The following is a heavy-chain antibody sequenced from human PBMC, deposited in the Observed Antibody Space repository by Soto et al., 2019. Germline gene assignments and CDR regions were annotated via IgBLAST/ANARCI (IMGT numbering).Heavy chain of an antibody. CDR3: ARVLGWRNWFDP. D-gene: IGHD2-15*01. J-gene: IGHJ5*02. CDR1: GGSISSGGYY. V-gene: IGHV4-31*03. Sequence: SETLSLTCTVSGGSISSGGYYWSWIRQHPGKGLEWIGYIYYSGSTYYNPSLKSRVTISVDTSKNQFSLKLSSATAADTAVYYCARVLGWRNWFDPWGQGTLGTVS. CDR2: IYYSGST.